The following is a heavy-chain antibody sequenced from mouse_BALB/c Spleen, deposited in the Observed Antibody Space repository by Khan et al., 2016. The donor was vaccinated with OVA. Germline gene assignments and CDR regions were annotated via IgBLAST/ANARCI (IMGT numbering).Heavy chain of an antibody. J-gene: IGHJ3*01. CDR3: ARGNYYGSSSWFGY. V-gene: IGHV1-9*01. D-gene: IGHD1-1*01. CDR2: ILPGNGSN. CDR1: GYTFSSYR. Sequence: QVQLKQSGAELMKPGASVKISCKATGYTFSSYRIEWVKQRPGHGLEWIGEILPGNGSNNYNQKFKGKATFTADKSSNTAYMQLSSLTSEDSAVYYCARGNYYGSSSWFGYWGQGTLVTVST.